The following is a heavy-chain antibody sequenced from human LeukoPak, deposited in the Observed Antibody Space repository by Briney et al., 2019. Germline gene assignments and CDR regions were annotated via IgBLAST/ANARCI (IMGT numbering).Heavy chain of an antibody. V-gene: IGHV3-30*04. D-gene: IGHD2-15*01. CDR1: GFTFSSYA. CDR3: ARDRPIVVVVAATGEFDY. CDR2: ISYDGSNK. Sequence: PGRSLRLSCAASGFTFSSYAMHWVRQAPGKGLEWVAVISYDGSNKYYADSVKGRFTISRDNSKNTLYLQMNSLRAEDTAVYYCARDRPIVVVVAATGEFDYWGQGPLVTVSS. J-gene: IGHJ4*02.